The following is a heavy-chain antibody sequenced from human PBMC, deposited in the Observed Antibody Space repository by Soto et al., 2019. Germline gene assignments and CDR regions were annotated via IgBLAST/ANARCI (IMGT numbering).Heavy chain of an antibody. D-gene: IGHD2-15*01. Sequence: QVQLVQSGAEVKKPGSSVKVSCKASGGTFSSYTISWVRQAPGQGLEWMGRIIPILGIANYAQKFQGRVTITADKSTSTAYMELSSLRSEDTAVYYCAGGYCSGGSCYGFDYWGQGTLVTVSS. CDR1: GGTFSSYT. CDR3: AGGYCSGGSCYGFDY. CDR2: IIPILGIA. J-gene: IGHJ4*02. V-gene: IGHV1-69*02.